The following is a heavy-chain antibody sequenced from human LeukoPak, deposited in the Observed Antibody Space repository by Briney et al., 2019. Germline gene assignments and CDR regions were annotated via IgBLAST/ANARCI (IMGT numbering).Heavy chain of an antibody. CDR3: ARAPSGWTEWCFDY. CDR1: GGSISSYY. CDR2: IYTSGST. D-gene: IGHD6-19*01. Sequence: SETLSLTCTFFGGSISSYYWSWIRQPAGKGLEWIGRIYTSGSTNYNPSLKSRVTMSVDTSKNQFSLKLSSVTAADTAVYYCARAPSGWTEWCFDYWGQGTLVTVSS. J-gene: IGHJ4*02. V-gene: IGHV4-4*07.